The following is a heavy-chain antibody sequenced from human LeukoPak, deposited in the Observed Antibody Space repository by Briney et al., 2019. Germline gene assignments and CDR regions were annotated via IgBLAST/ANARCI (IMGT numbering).Heavy chain of an antibody. J-gene: IGHJ5*02. CDR2: ISGFTGAT. V-gene: IGHV1-18*01. D-gene: IGHD3-16*01. CDR3: ARALPGAVTAHNWFDP. Sequence: ASVRVSCKASGYTFTIYGMSWVRQAPGQRLEWMGWISGFTGATNYAQKFQGRLSMTIDTSTNTTYMDLRTVTSDDTAIYYCARALPGAVTAHNWFDPWGQGTLVTVSS. CDR1: GYTFTIYG.